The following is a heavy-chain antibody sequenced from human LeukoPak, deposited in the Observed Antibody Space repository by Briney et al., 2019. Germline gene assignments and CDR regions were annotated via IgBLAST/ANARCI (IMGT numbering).Heavy chain of an antibody. Sequence: ASVKVSCKASGYSFTGHHMHWVRQAPGQGLEWMGWIDPNSGGTNYAQKFQGRVTVTRDTSISTAYMELSRLKSDDTAVYYCAKWRGYSSGWSGPFDDWGRGTLVTVSS. CDR1: GYSFTGHH. J-gene: IGHJ4*01. CDR3: AKWRGYSSGWSGPFDD. D-gene: IGHD6-19*01. CDR2: IDPNSGGT. V-gene: IGHV1-2*02.